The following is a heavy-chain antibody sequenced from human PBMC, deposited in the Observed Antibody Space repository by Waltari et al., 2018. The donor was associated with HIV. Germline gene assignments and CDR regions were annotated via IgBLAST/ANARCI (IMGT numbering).Heavy chain of an antibody. CDR2: INPHSGGT. CDR3: ARDQEMRLLGYPPITVFDP. Sequence: QVQLVQSGAEVKKPGASVKVSCKASGYTFTGYYMHWVRQAPGQGLEWMGRINPHSGGTNYAQKFQGRVTMTRDTSISTAYMELSRLRSDDTAVYYCARDQEMRLLGYPPITVFDPWGQGTLVTVSS. V-gene: IGHV1-2*06. D-gene: IGHD6-13*01. J-gene: IGHJ5*02. CDR1: GYTFTGYY.